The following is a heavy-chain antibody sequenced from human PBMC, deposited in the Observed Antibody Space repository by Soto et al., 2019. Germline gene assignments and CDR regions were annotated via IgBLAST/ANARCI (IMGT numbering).Heavy chain of an antibody. CDR2: INGSGSST. CDR1: GFTFSSYT. CDR3: AKAWGIDY. Sequence: GGSLRLSCAASGFTFSSYTMSWVRQAPGKGLEWVSTINGSGSSTYSADSVMGRFTISIDNFKDILYLQITSLIVEDTAIYYCAKAWGIDYWGKGTLVTVSS. J-gene: IGHJ4*02. D-gene: IGHD7-27*01. V-gene: IGHV3-23*01.